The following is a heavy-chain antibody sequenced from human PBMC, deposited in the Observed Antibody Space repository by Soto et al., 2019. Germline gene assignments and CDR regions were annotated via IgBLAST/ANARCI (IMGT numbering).Heavy chain of an antibody. V-gene: IGHV4-34*01. J-gene: IGHJ3*02. Sequence: SETLSLTCAVYGGSFSGYYWSWIRQPPGKGLEWIGEINHSGSTNYNPSLKSRVTISVDTSKNQFSLKLSSVTAADTAVYYCATSGDIVVVPAAIDAFDIWGQGTMVTVSS. CDR1: GGSFSGYY. CDR3: ATSGDIVVVPAAIDAFDI. CDR2: INHSGST. D-gene: IGHD2-2*01.